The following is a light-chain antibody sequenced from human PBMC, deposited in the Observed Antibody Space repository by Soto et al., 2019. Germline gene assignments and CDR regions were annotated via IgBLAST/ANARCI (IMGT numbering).Light chain of an antibody. V-gene: IGLV2-14*03. CDR3: TSLTTSTTMI. CDR1: SSDIGAYNF. Sequence: QSALTQPASVSGSPGQSITISCTGTSSDIGAYNFVSWYQQHPGKTPKLMLYDVNIRPSGVSNRFSGSKSGNTASLTISGLQAEDEAEYYCTSLTTSTTMIFGGGTKVTVL. CDR2: DVN. J-gene: IGLJ2*01.